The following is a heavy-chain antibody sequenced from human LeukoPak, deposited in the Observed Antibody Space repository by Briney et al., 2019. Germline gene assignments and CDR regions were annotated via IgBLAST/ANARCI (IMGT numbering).Heavy chain of an antibody. CDR2: ISGSGGST. D-gene: IGHD5/OR15-5a*01. CDR1: GFTFSSYA. Sequence: LSGGSLRLSCAASGFTFSSYAMSWVRQAPGKGLEWVSAISGSGGSTYYADSVKGRLSVSRDNSQNTLYLQIKSLRAEDTAMYYCAKSMSTHYRGFFDYWGQGTLVTVSS. J-gene: IGHJ4*02. V-gene: IGHV3-23*01. CDR3: AKSMSTHYRGFFDY.